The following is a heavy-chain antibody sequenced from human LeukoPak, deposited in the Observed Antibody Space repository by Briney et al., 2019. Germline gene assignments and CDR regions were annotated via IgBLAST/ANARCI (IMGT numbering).Heavy chain of an antibody. CDR2: FGHNGGIT. J-gene: IGHJ4*02. D-gene: IGHD2-2*02. CDR1: GFTFNYYG. Sequence: SGGSLRLSCAASGFTFNYYGLSWVRQAPGKGLEWVSGFGHNGGITYSDSVEGRFTISRDNSKNTLYLHMNSVRAEDTAVYYCAKGGCSASCYSTYWAQGTLVTVSS. V-gene: IGHV3-23*01. CDR3: AKGGCSASCYSTY.